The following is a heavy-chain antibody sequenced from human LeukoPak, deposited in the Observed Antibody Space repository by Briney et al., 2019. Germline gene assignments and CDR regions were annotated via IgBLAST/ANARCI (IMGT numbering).Heavy chain of an antibody. CDR1: GGYIGTYY. J-gene: IGHJ3*01. Sequence: KPSETLSLTCTVYGGYIGTYYCSWIRQPPGKGLEWIAYIYYTGSTSYNPSLKSRVAISVDTSKNQFSLKLNSVTAADTAVYYCARGQRGSYLTAFDFWGQGTMVTVSS. CDR3: ARGQRGSYLTAFDF. V-gene: IGHV4-59*01. CDR2: IYYTGST. D-gene: IGHD1-26*01.